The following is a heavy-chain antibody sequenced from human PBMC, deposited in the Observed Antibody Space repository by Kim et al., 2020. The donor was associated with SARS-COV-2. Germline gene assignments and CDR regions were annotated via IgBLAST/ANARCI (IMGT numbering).Heavy chain of an antibody. V-gene: IGHV4-59*01. Sequence: NYNPSLKSRVALSVDTSKNQFSLKLSSVTAADTAVYYGARDRGSGSYYTLWGQGTLVTVSS. D-gene: IGHD3-10*01. CDR3: ARDRGSGSYYTL. J-gene: IGHJ4*02.